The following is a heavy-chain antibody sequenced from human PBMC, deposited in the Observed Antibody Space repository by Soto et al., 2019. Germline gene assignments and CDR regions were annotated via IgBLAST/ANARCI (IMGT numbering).Heavy chain of an antibody. Sequence: QLQLQESGSGLVKPSQTPSLTCAVSGGSISSGGYSWSWIRQPPGKGLEWIGYIYHSVSTYYNPSLKSRVTISVDRSKNQFSLKLSSVTAADTAVYYCARAAGLGAVAVDYWGQGTLVTVSS. J-gene: IGHJ4*02. CDR2: IYHSVST. V-gene: IGHV4-30-2*01. CDR1: GGSISSGGYS. CDR3: ARAAGLGAVAVDY. D-gene: IGHD6-19*01.